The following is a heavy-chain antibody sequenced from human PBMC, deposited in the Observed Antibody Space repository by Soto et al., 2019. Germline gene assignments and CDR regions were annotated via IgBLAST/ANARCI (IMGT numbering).Heavy chain of an antibody. V-gene: IGHV3-30*18. Sequence: GSLRLSCAASGFTFSSYGMHWVRQAPGKGLEWVAVISYDGSNKYYADSVKGRFTISRDNSKNTLCLQMNSLRAEDTAVYYCAKDWVFGAAFDIWGQGTMVT. D-gene: IGHD3-10*01. CDR2: ISYDGSNK. CDR3: AKDWVFGAAFDI. J-gene: IGHJ3*02. CDR1: GFTFSSYG.